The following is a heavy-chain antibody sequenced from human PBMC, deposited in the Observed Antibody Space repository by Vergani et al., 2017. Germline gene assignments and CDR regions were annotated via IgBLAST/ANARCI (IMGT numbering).Heavy chain of an antibody. CDR1: GASIRSSNYY. J-gene: IGHJ5*02. CDR2: IYYSGST. CDR3: ARHSTVEWLVKLGWIDP. Sequence: QLQLQESGPGLVKPSATLSLTCSVSGASIRSSNYYWGWIRQPPGKGLEWSASIYYSGSTYYNPSLTSRVTISVDTSKNQFSLKLSSVTAADTAVYFCARHSTVEWLVKLGWIDPWGQGILVTVSS. D-gene: IGHD6-19*01. V-gene: IGHV4-39*01.